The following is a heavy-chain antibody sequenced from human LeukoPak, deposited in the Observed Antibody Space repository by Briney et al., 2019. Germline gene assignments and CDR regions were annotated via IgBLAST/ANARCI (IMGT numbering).Heavy chain of an antibody. CDR1: GFTFSSYT. J-gene: IGHJ6*02. D-gene: IGHD2-15*01. V-gene: IGHV3-21*01. Sequence: GGSLRLSCAASGFTFSSYTVNWVRQAPGKGLEWVSSISSSSSYIYYADSVKGRLTISRDNAKNSLYLQMNSLRAEDTAVYYCARDPTPRYCSGGSCYTHCGMDVWGQGTTVTVSS. CDR2: ISSSSSYI. CDR3: ARDPTPRYCSGGSCYTHCGMDV.